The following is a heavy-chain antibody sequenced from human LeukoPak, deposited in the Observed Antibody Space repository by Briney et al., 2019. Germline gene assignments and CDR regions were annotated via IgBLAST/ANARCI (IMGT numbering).Heavy chain of an antibody. Sequence: SETLSLTCTVSGGSISSYYWSWIRQPPGKGLEWIGYVYYSGSTNYNPSLKSRVTISVDTSKNQFSLKLSSVTAADTAVYYCAGPMITFGGVIVDDAFDIWGQGTMVTVSS. CDR1: GGSISSYY. V-gene: IGHV4-59*08. D-gene: IGHD3-16*02. CDR2: VYYSGST. J-gene: IGHJ3*02. CDR3: AGPMITFGGVIVDDAFDI.